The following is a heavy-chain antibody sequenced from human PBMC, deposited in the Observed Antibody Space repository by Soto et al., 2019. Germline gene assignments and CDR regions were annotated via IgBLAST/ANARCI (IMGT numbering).Heavy chain of an antibody. CDR3: ARSPDIVLMVYAIEYYFDY. CDR2: IYPGDSDT. CDR1: GYSFTSYW. J-gene: IGHJ4*02. V-gene: IGHV5-51*01. D-gene: IGHD2-8*01. Sequence: PGESLKISCKGSGYSFTSYWIGWVRQMPGKGLEWMGIIYPGDSDTRYSPSFQGQVTISADKSISTAYLQWSSLKASDTAMYYCARSPDIVLMVYAIEYYFDYWGQGTLVTVSS.